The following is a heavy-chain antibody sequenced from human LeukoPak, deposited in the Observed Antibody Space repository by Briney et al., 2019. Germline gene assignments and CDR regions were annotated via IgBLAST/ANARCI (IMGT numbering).Heavy chain of an antibody. CDR3: ARDLDYDFWSGYLDY. V-gene: IGHV3-7*01. CDR1: GFTFSSYW. D-gene: IGHD3-3*01. Sequence: PGVSLRLSCAASGFTFSSYWMSWVRQAPGKGLEWVANIKQDGSEKYYVDSVKGRFTISRDNAKNSLYLQMNSLRAEDTAVYYCARDLDYDFWSGYLDYWGQGTLVTVSS. CDR2: IKQDGSEK. J-gene: IGHJ4*02.